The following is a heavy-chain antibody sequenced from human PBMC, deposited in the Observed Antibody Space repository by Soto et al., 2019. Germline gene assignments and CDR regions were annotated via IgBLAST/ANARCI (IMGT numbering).Heavy chain of an antibody. J-gene: IGHJ5*02. D-gene: IGHD3-3*01. CDR2: INHSGST. Sequence: SETLSLTCAVYGGSFSGYYWSWIRQPPGKGLEWIGEINHSGSTNYNPSLKSRVTISVDTSKNQFSLKLSSVTAADTAVYYCARGVPKIMSGYPPNWFDPWGQGTLVTVSS. V-gene: IGHV4-34*01. CDR1: GGSFSGYY. CDR3: ARGVPKIMSGYPPNWFDP.